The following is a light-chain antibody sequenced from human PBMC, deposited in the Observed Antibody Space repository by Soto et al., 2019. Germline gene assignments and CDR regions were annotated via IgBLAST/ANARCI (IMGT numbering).Light chain of an antibody. CDR1: QSVISY. CDR3: QQRTNWPWT. J-gene: IGKJ1*01. V-gene: IGKV3-11*01. CDR2: DAS. Sequence: EIVLTQSPATLSLSPGERATLSCRASQSVISYLAWYQQKPGQVPRLLIYDASNRATGIPARFSGSGSGTDFTLTISSLEPEDAAVYYCQQRTNWPWTFGQGTKVEIK.